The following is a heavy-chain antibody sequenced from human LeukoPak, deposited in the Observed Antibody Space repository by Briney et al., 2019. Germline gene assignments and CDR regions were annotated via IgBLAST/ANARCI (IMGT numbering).Heavy chain of an antibody. CDR3: ARVMGYCSSTSCSPNDY. CDR2: ISSSRTYI. J-gene: IGHJ4*02. Sequence: PGGCLRLSCAASGFTFSSYSMHWVRQAPGKGLEWVSSISSSRTYINYADSVKGRFTISRDNAKNSLYLQMNSLRAEDTALYYCARVMGYCSSTSCSPNDYWGQGTLVTVSS. V-gene: IGHV3-21*06. D-gene: IGHD2-2*01. CDR1: GFTFSSYS.